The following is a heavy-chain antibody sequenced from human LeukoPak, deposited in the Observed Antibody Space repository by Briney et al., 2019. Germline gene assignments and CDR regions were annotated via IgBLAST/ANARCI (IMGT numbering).Heavy chain of an antibody. V-gene: IGHV1-2*02. CDR2: ISPNSGGT. J-gene: IGHJ4*02. CDR3: ASLVTVPESKAVAVDY. Sequence: ASVKLSCKPSRYTFTRYYMHSGRQSPGHGRKWRGWISPNSGGTNYAQKSQGRVTMTRDTSISTAYMELRRMRSDDTAMYYCASLVTVPESKAVAVDYWGQGTPVTVSS. CDR1: RYTFTRYY. D-gene: IGHD6-19*01.